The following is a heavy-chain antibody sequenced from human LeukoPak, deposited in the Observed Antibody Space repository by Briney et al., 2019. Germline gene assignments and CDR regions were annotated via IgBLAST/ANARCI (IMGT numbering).Heavy chain of an antibody. D-gene: IGHD3-22*01. CDR3: ARDLNYYDSSGYFRTFDY. V-gene: IGHV3-7*04. Sequence: GGSLRLSCAASGFTFSSYWMSWVRQAPGKGLEWVANIKQDGSEKYYVDSVKGRFTISRDNAKNSLYLQMNSLRAEDTAVYYCARDLNYYDSSGYFRTFDYRGQGTLVTVSS. CDR1: GFTFSSYW. CDR2: IKQDGSEK. J-gene: IGHJ4*02.